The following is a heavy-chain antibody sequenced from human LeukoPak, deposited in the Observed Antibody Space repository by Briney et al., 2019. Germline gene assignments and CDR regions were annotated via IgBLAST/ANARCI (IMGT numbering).Heavy chain of an antibody. CDR3: ASTGGFGELTDY. D-gene: IGHD3-10*01. V-gene: IGHV4-30-2*01. J-gene: IGHJ4*02. CDR2: IYHSGST. CDR1: GGSISSGGYS. Sequence: SETLSLTCAVSGGSISSGGYSWSWIRQPPGKGLEWIGYIYHSGSTYYNPSLKSRVTISVDRSKNQFSLKLSSVTAADTAVYYCASTGGFGELTDYWGQGTLVTVSS.